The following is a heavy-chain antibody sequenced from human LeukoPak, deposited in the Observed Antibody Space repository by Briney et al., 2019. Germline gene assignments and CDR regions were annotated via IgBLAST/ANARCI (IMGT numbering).Heavy chain of an antibody. Sequence: SGGSLRLSCAASGFTFSSYWMSWVRQAPGKGLEWVANIKQDGSEKYYVDSVKGRFTISRDNAKKSLYLQMDSLRADDTAVYYCASGGGYSSGWYGYWGQGTLVTVSS. J-gene: IGHJ4*02. CDR2: IKQDGSEK. CDR3: ASGGGYSSGWYGY. V-gene: IGHV3-7*03. D-gene: IGHD6-13*01. CDR1: GFTFSSYW.